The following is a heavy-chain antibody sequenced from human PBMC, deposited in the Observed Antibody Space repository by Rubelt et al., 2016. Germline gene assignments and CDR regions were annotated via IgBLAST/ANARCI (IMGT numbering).Heavy chain of an antibody. CDR3: AAAPDSSGYYGNFDY. V-gene: IGHV4-39*01. D-gene: IGHD3-22*01. CDR1: GGSISSSSSY. CDR2: IFYSGRT. Sequence: QLQLQESGPGLGRPSETLSLTCTVSGGSISSSSSYWGWIRQPPGKGLEWIGSIFYSGRTSYNQSLKSRVTISVDTSKNTFTLKLISVTAADTAVYYCAAAPDSSGYYGNFDYWGQGTLVTVSS. J-gene: IGHJ4*02.